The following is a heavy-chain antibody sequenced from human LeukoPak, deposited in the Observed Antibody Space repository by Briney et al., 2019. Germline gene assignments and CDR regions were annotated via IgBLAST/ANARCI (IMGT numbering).Heavy chain of an antibody. CDR2: IYHSGST. Sequence: SETLSLTCTVSGGSISSYYWSWIRQPPGKGLEWIGYIYHSGSTNYNPSLKSRVTISVDTSKNQFSLKLSSVTAADTAVYYCARGKTYYCDSSGPNGWFDPWGQGTLVTVSS. CDR1: GGSISSYY. D-gene: IGHD3-22*01. J-gene: IGHJ5*02. V-gene: IGHV4-59*01. CDR3: ARGKTYYCDSSGPNGWFDP.